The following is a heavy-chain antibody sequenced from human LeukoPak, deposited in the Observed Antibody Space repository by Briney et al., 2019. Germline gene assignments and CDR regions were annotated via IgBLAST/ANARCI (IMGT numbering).Heavy chain of an antibody. J-gene: IGHJ4*02. CDR2: IYYSGST. D-gene: IGHD2-15*01. CDR3: ARSGYCSGGSCFALDY. V-gene: IGHV4-59*01. Sequence: SETLSLTCTVSGGSIGSYYWSWIRQPPGKGLEWIGYIYYSGSTNYNPSLKSRVTISVDTSKNQFSLKLSSVTAADTAVYYCARSGYCSGGSCFALDYWGQGTLVTVSS. CDR1: GGSIGSYY.